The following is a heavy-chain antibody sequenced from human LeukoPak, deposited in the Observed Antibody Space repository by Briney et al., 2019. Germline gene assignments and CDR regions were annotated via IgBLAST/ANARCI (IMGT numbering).Heavy chain of an antibody. CDR2: IYTSGST. V-gene: IGHV4-4*09. J-gene: IGHJ5*02. CDR1: RGSISGSIRSYY. CDR3: ARQASRRWLDP. Sequence: PSESLSLTCTVSRGSISGSIRSYYWSWLRQPPGKGLEWIGYIYTSGSTNYNPSLKSRVTISVDTSKNQFSLKLSSVTAADTAVYYCARQASRRWLDPWGQGTLVTVSS.